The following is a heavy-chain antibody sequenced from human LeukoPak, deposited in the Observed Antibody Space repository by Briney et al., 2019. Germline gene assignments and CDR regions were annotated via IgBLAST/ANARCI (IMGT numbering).Heavy chain of an antibody. D-gene: IGHD4-23*01. CDR2: IRYDGSNK. CDR1: GFTFSSYG. J-gene: IGHJ4*02. V-gene: IGHV3-30*02. Sequence: PGGSLRLSCAASGFTFSSYGMHWVRQAPGKGLEWVALIRYDGSNKYYADSVKGRFTISRDNSKNTLYLQMNSLRADDTAVYYCARDLAFYQEPIDENYGGGFDYWGQGTLVTVSS. CDR3: ARDLAFYQEPIDENYGGGFDY.